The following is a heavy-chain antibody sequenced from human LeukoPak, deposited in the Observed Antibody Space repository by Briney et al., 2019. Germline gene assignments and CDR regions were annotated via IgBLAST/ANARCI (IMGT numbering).Heavy chain of an antibody. V-gene: IGHV3-23*01. J-gene: IGHJ5*02. CDR1: GFSFSHTW. D-gene: IGHD6-19*01. CDR3: AGESSGWYPNWFDP. CDR2: IGADGVST. Sequence: GGSLRLSCTASGFSFSHTWMSWVRQAPGKGLEWVSVIGADGVSTYYADSVKGRFTISRDNSKNTLYLQMNSLRAEDTAVYYCAGESSGWYPNWFDPWGQGTLVTVSS.